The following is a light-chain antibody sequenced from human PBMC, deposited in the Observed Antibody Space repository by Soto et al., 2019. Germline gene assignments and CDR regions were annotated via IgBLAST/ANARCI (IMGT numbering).Light chain of an antibody. V-gene: IGLV2-14*01. CDR1: SSDVGGYNY. CDR2: DVS. CDR3: SSYTSSSTPV. Sequence: QSVLTQPASVSGSPGQSITISCTGTSSDVGGYNYVSWYQQHPGKAPKLMIYDVSNRPSGVSNRFSGSKSGNTASLTISGLQAEDEADYYCSSYTSSSTPVFGGGTQLPSS. J-gene: IGLJ7*01.